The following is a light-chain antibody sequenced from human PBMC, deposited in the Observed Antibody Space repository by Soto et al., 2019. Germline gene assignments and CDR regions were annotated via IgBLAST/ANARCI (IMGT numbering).Light chain of an antibody. CDR3: SSFADTNTVL. V-gene: IGLV2-8*01. J-gene: IGLJ2*01. Sequence: QSALTQPPSASGSPGPSVTISCAGAGSDIAVYDFVSWYQQHPGKAPKLIIYEVTKRPSGVPDRFSGSKSGNTASLTVSRLQAEDESDYYCSSFADTNTVLFGGGTKLTVL. CDR2: EVT. CDR1: GSDIAVYDF.